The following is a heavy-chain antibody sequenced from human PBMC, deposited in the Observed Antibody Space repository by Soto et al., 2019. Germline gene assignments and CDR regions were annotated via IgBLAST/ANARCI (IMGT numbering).Heavy chain of an antibody. CDR1: GGTFSSYS. Sequence: QVQLVQSGAEVKKPGSSVKVSCKASGGTFSSYSINWVRQAPGQGLEWMGEIIPIFGTANYAQKFQGRVTITADESTSTAYMELSSLRSEGTAVDYWAGDGGRHSGGIGYWGQGTLVTVSS. V-gene: IGHV1-69*01. CDR2: IIPIFGTA. CDR3: AGDGGRHSGGIGY. D-gene: IGHD1-26*01. J-gene: IGHJ4*02.